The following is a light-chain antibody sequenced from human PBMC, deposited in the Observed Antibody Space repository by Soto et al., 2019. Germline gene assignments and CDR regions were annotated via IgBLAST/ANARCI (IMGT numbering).Light chain of an antibody. CDR3: QQYGNSPPLT. J-gene: IGKJ4*01. Sequence: EIVLTQSPGTLSLAPGERATRSCRASQSVSSHLAWYQQRPGQAPRLLIYGASSRATGIPDRFSGSRSGTDFTLTISRLEPEEFARYYCQQYGNSPPLTCGGGPKVE. CDR2: GAS. CDR1: QSVSSH. V-gene: IGKV3-20*01.